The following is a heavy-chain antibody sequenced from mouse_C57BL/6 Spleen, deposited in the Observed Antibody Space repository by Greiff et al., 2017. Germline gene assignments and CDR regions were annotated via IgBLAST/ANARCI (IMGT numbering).Heavy chain of an antibody. CDR3: ARSGGSSLLYYFDY. D-gene: IGHD1-3*01. CDR1: GYAFSSSW. V-gene: IGHV1-82*01. J-gene: IGHJ2*01. CDR2: IYPGDGDT. Sequence: QVQLQQSGPELVKPGASVKISCKASGYAFSSSWMNWVKQRPGKGLEWIGRIYPGDGDTNYNGKFKGKATLTADKSSSTAYMQLSSLTSEDSAVYFCARSGGSSLLYYFDYWGQGTTLTVSS.